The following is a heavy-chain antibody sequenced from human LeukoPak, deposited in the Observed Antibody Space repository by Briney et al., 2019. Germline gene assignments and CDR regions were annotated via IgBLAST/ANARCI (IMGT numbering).Heavy chain of an antibody. Sequence: SETLSLTCTVSGGSISSYYWSWIRQPAGKGLEWIGRIYTSGSTNYNPSLKSRVTMSVDTSKNQFSLKLSSVTAADTAVYYCARDGLLWFGELFPAGFDPWGQGTLVTVSS. V-gene: IGHV4-4*07. CDR2: IYTSGST. CDR3: ARDGLLWFGELFPAGFDP. J-gene: IGHJ5*02. CDR1: GGSISSYY. D-gene: IGHD3-10*01.